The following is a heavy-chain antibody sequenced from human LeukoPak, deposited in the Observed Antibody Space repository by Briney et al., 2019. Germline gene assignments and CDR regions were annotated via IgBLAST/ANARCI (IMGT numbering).Heavy chain of an antibody. V-gene: IGHV4-39*01. D-gene: IGHD2-2*01. CDR1: GGSISSSSYY. Sequence: PSETLSRTCTVSGGSISSSSYYWGWIRQPPGKGLEWIGNIYYSGTTYYNPSLKSRVTISVDTSKNQFSLKLSSVTAADTAVYYCARHMGSCSSTSCYGSFDYWGQGTLVTVSS. J-gene: IGHJ4*02. CDR2: IYYSGTT. CDR3: ARHMGSCSSTSCYGSFDY.